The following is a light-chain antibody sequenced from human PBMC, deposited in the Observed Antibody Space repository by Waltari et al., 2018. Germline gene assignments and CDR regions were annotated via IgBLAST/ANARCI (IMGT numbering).Light chain of an antibody. CDR1: QSVSTY. V-gene: IGKV3-20*01. J-gene: IGKJ1*01. CDR3: QKYGTLPAT. Sequence: ELVLTQSLGTLSLSPGPRATLSCRASQSVSTYLAWYQQKPGQAPRLLIYDASTRATGIPDRFSGSGSGTDFSLTISRLESEDFAVYYCQKYGTLPATFGQGTKVEI. CDR2: DAS.